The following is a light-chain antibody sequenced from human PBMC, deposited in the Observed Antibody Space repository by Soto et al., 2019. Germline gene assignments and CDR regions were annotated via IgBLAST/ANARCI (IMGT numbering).Light chain of an antibody. CDR1: QSVSNNY. J-gene: IGKJ1*01. CDR2: AAS. CDR3: QQYGASPWT. V-gene: IGKV3-20*01. Sequence: EIVLTQSPGTLSLSPGERATLSCRASQSVSNNYLAWYQQIPGQAPRLLIYAASNRAAGIPDRFSGSGSGSDFTLTISRLEPEDFAVYYCQQYGASPWTFGQGSKVDIK.